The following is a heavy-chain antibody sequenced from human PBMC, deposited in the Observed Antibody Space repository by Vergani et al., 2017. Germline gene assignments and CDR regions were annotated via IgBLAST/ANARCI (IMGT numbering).Heavy chain of an antibody. V-gene: IGHV4-61*02. CDR1: GSSISSGSYY. J-gene: IGHJ6*02. CDR2: FYTGGGT. D-gene: IGHD6-13*01. Sequence: QVQLQESGPGLVRPSQTLSLTCTVSGSSISSGSYYWSWFRQPAGKGLEWIGRFYTGGGTSYNPSLKSRVTISVDTSKNQFSLQLSSVTAADTAVYYCAREPLYSAAWPFLLLDMDVWGQGTTVTVSS. CDR3: AREPLYSAAWPFLLLDMDV.